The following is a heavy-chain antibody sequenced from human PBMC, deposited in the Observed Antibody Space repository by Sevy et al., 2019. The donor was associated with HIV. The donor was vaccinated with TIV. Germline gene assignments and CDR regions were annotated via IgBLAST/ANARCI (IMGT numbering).Heavy chain of an antibody. J-gene: IGHJ4*02. CDR1: GFTFSYYA. Sequence: GGSLRLSCAASGFTFSYYAMSWVRQTPGKGLQWVSGISGSGGGTDYAYSVKGRFTISRDNAKNTLYLQMNSLRAEDTAVYYCAKFQDVGATFVDYWGQGTLLTVSS. CDR3: AKFQDVGATFVDY. CDR2: ISGSGGGT. D-gene: IGHD1-26*01. V-gene: IGHV3-23*01.